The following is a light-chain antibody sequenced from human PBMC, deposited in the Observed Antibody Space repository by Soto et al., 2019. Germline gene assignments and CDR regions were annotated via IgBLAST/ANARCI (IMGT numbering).Light chain of an antibody. CDR2: DVF. Sequence: EIVLTQSPATLSLSPGDRATLSCRASESLGKTLAWYPQKPGQAPRLLIYDVFKRVTGIPARFSGSGSGTDFTLTISSLEPEDFAVYYCQQRNTWPLTFGGGTKVEIK. CDR1: ESLGKT. CDR3: QQRNTWPLT. V-gene: IGKV3-11*01. J-gene: IGKJ4*01.